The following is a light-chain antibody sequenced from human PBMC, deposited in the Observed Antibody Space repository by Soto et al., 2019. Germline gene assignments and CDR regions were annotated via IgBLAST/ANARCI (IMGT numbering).Light chain of an antibody. J-gene: IGKJ5*01. CDR1: QSVNRNY. V-gene: IGKV3-20*01. CDR2: GAS. Sequence: EIVLTQSPGTLSLSPGERATLSCRASQSVNRNYIAWYQQKPDQAPRLLFYGASSRVTGIPQRLSGSGSGTDFTLTISRLEPEDFAVYYCQQYCSSLTFGQGTRLEIK. CDR3: QQYCSSLT.